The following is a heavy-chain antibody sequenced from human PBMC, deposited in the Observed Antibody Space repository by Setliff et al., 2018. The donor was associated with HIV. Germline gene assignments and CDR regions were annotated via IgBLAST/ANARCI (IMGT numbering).Heavy chain of an antibody. CDR3: ARRAGSDYFTRFDY. CDR1: GGSFSGYY. V-gene: IGHV4-34*01. Sequence: SETLSLTCAVYGGSFSGYYWSWIRQSPGKGLEWIGEINHSGSTNYNPSLKSRVTIVGDTSKNQFSLKLSSVTAADTAVYYCARRAGSDYFTRFDYWGQGTLVTVSS. CDR2: INHSGST. J-gene: IGHJ4*02. D-gene: IGHD3-10*01.